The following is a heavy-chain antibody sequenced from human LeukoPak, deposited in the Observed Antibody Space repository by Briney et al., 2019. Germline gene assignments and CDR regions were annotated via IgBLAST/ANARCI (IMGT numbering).Heavy chain of an antibody. CDR2: MYHSGTT. Sequence: MPSETLSLTCTVSGYSISSIYYWGWVRQSPGKGLVWIGSMYHSGTTYYNPSLESRVIISVDTSKNQFSLKLSSVTAADTAVYYCGRVEAATAIDYWGQGTLVTVSS. J-gene: IGHJ4*02. CDR3: GRVEAATAIDY. CDR1: GYSISSIYY. V-gene: IGHV4-38-2*02. D-gene: IGHD1-26*01.